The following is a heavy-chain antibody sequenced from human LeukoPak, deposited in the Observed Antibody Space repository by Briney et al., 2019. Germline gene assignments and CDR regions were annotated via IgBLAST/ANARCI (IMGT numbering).Heavy chain of an antibody. CDR1: GFTFSSYA. CDR3: AKSPELRFLEWLLNYYMDV. CDR2: ISGSGGST. D-gene: IGHD3-3*01. V-gene: IGHV3-23*01. Sequence: GGSLRLSCAASGFTFSSYAMSWVRQAPGKGLEWVSAISGSGGSTYYADSVKGRFTISRDNSKNMLYLQMNSLRAEDTAVYYCAKSPELRFLEWLLNYYMDVWGKGTTVTVSS. J-gene: IGHJ6*03.